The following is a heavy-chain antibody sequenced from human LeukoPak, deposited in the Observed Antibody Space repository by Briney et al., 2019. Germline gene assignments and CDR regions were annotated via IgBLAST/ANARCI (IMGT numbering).Heavy chain of an antibody. CDR1: GDSISSGYY. Sequence: SETLSLTCTVSGDSISSGYYWGWLRQPPGKGLEWVGSIYHSGSTFYIPSLKRRVTLSVDTSKNQFSLKLSSVTAADTAVYYCARVVTNWFDPWGKGTLVTVSS. CDR3: ARVVTNWFDP. V-gene: IGHV4-38-2*02. J-gene: IGHJ5*02. D-gene: IGHD2-21*02. CDR2: IYHSGST.